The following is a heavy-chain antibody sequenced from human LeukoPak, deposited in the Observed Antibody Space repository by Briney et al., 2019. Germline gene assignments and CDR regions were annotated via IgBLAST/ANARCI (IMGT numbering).Heavy chain of an antibody. V-gene: IGHV1-2*02. D-gene: IGHD5-12*01. CDR3: ARGYSGYLNPYYYMDV. CDR1: GYTFTGYY. Sequence: ASVKVSCKASGYTFTGYYMHWVRQAPGQGLEWMGWINPNSGGTNYEQKFQGRVTMTRDTSISTAYMELSRLRSDDTAVYYCARGYSGYLNPYYYMDVWGKGTTVTVSS. CDR2: INPNSGGT. J-gene: IGHJ6*03.